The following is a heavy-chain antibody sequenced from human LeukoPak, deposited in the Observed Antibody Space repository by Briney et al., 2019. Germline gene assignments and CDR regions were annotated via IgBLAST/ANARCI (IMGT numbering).Heavy chain of an antibody. D-gene: IGHD6-13*01. V-gene: IGHV4-59*12. CDR2: IYYSGST. CDR3: ARDAYRSIAAAGTDY. J-gene: IGHJ4*02. Sequence: SETLSLTCTVSGGSISSYYWSWIRQPPGKGLEWIGYIYYSGSTNYNPSLKSRVTISVDTSKNQFSLKLSSVTAADTAAYYCARDAYRSIAAAGTDYWGQGTLVTVSS. CDR1: GGSISSYY.